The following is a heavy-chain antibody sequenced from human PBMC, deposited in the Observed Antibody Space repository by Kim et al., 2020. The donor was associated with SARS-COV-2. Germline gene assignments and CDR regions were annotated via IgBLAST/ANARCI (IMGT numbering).Heavy chain of an antibody. V-gene: IGHV3-48*03. CDR1: GFTFSSYE. D-gene: IGHD3-22*01. CDR3: ARDYYDSSGYYLLTFDY. J-gene: IGHJ4*02. CDR2: ISSSGSTI. Sequence: GGSLRLSCAASGFTFSSYEMNWVRQAPGKGLEWVSYISSSGSTIYYADSVKGRFTISRDNAKNSLYLQMNSLRAEDTAVYYCARDYYDSSGYYLLTFDYWGQGTLVTVSS.